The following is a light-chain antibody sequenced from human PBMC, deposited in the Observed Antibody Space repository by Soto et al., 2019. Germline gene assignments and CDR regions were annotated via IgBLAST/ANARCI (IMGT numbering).Light chain of an antibody. J-gene: IGLJ2*01. CDR3: QSYDTGLVV. CDR1: SSNIGSGYN. V-gene: IGLV1-40*01. CDR2: DNN. Sequence: QSVLTQPPSVSGAPGQRVTISCTGSSSNIGSGYNVHWYQQLPGTAPKLLIYDNNTRPSGVPDRFSGSKSGTSASLAITGLQGADEADYYCQSYDTGLVVFGGGTKLTVL.